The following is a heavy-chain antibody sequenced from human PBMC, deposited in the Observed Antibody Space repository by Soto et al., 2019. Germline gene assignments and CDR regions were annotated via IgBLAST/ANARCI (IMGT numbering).Heavy chain of an antibody. CDR1: GFTVSRNY. CDR3: ARGLGREYHDNRGHFHLDY. V-gene: IGHV3-53*01. J-gene: IGHJ4*02. Sequence: EVQLVESGGGLINLGGSLRLSCAASGFTVSRNYLTWVRQAPGKGLRWVSVLYPDGRADYADSVKGRFTISTDNSKNSVYLQMNTLRAEDTAVYYCARGLGREYHDNRGHFHLDYWGQGTLVTVSS. D-gene: IGHD3-22*01. CDR2: LYPDGRA.